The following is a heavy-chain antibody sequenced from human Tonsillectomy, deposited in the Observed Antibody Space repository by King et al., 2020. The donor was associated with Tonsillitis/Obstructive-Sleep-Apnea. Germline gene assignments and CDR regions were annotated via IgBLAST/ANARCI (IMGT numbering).Heavy chain of an antibody. CDR1: GYTFISYG. V-gene: IGHV1-18*01. J-gene: IGHJ4*02. CDR2: INAYNGNT. CDR3: ARGPYGGSFLGHYSFDY. Sequence: VQLVESGAEVKMPGASVKVSCKASGYTFISYGISWVRQAPGQGLEWMGWINAYNGNTNYAQKFQGRVTMTTDTSTSTAYMELRSLRSDDTAVYYCARGPYGGSFLGHYSFDYWGQGTLVTVSS. D-gene: IGHD1-26*01.